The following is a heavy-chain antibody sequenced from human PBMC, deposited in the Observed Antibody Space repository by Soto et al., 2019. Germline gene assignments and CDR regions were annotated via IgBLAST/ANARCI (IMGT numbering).Heavy chain of an antibody. D-gene: IGHD3-22*01. J-gene: IGHJ6*02. CDR1: GFTFSSYS. V-gene: IGHV3-48*02. Sequence: GGSLRLSCAASGFTFSSYSMNWVRQAPGKGLEWVSYISSSSSTIYYADSVKGRFTISRDNAKNSLYLQMNSLRDEDTAVYYCARVYYDSSGYREDYYYYGMDVWGQGTTVTVSS. CDR3: ARVYYDSSGYREDYYYYGMDV. CDR2: ISSSSSTI.